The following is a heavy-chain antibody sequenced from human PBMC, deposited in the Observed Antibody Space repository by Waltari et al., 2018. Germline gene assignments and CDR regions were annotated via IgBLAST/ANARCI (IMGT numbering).Heavy chain of an antibody. J-gene: IGHJ3*02. CDR3: ARDHGVSYLEGALDI. D-gene: IGHD1-26*01. CDR2: IYRGGST. V-gene: IGHV3-53*02. Sequence: EVQLVETGGGLIQPGGSLRLSCAASGFTVSSSDMTWVRQAPGKCLEWGSVIYRGGSTFYADPVKGRFTISRDDSKNTLYLQMSNLRAEDTAVYYCARDHGVSYLEGALDIWGQGTMVTVSS. CDR1: GFTVSSSD.